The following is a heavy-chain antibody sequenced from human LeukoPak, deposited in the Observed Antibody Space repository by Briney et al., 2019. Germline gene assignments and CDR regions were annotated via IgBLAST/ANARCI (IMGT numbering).Heavy chain of an antibody. CDR3: ARVHLGGSNSMDV. J-gene: IGHJ6*02. V-gene: IGHV4-61*08. CDR1: GGSVSSGGYY. Sequence: SETLSLTCTVSGGSVSSGGYYWSWIRQPPGKGLEWIGYIYNSGSTNYNPSLKSRVTLSVDTPKSQFSLKLSSVTAADTALYYCARVHLGGSNSMDVWGQGTTVTVSS. D-gene: IGHD3-16*01. CDR2: IYNSGST.